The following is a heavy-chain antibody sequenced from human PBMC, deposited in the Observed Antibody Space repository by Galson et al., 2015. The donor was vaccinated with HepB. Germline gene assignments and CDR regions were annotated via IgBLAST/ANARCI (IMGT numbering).Heavy chain of an antibody. J-gene: IGHJ4*02. CDR3: ARELGLDYYDSSGYYLYYFDY. V-gene: IGHV1-69*04. CDR1: GGTFSSYT. Sequence: SVKVSCKASGGTFSSYTISWVRQAPGQGLEWMGRIIPILGIANYAQKFQGRVTITADKSTSTAYMELSSLRSEDTAVYYCARELGLDYYDSSGYYLYYFDYWGQVTLVTVSS. D-gene: IGHD3-22*01. CDR2: IIPILGIA.